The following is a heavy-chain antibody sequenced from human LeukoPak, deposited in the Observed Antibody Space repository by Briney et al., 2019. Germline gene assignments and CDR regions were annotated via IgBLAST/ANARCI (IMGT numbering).Heavy chain of an antibody. CDR2: INHSGST. CDR3: ASGYSSGWFDY. D-gene: IGHD6-19*01. Sequence: SETLSLTCAVYGGSFSGYCWSWIRQPPGKGLEWVGEINHSGSTNYNASLKRRVTISVDTYKNQFSLKLSSVTAADTAVYYCASGYSSGWFDYWGQGTLVTVSS. V-gene: IGHV4-34*01. J-gene: IGHJ4*02. CDR1: GGSFSGYC.